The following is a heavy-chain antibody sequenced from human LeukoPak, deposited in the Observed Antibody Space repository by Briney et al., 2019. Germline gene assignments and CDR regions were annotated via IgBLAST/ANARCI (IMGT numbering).Heavy chain of an antibody. CDR2: INPNSGGT. CDR1: GYTFTGYY. J-gene: IGHJ6*03. CDR3: ARDIVVVVAARDYYYMDV. D-gene: IGHD2-15*01. Sequence: ASVKVSCKASGYTFTGYYVHWVRQAPGQGLEWMGWINPNSGGTNYAQKFQGRVTMTRGTSISTAYMELSRLRSDDTAVYYCARDIVVVVAARDYYYMDVWGKGTTVTVSS. V-gene: IGHV1-2*02.